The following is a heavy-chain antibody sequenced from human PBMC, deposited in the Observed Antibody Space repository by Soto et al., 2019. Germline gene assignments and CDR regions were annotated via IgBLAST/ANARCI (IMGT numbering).Heavy chain of an antibody. CDR3: ARDPRIAARRPLGPNDYYYGMDV. D-gene: IGHD6-6*01. CDR1: GFTVSSNY. J-gene: IGHJ6*02. CDR2: IYSGGST. V-gene: IGHV3-53*01. Sequence: GGSLRLSCAASGFTVSSNYMSWVRQAPGKGLEWVSVIYSGGSTYYADSVKGRFTISRDNSKNTLYLHMNSLRAEDTAVYYCARDPRIAARRPLGPNDYYYGMDVWGQGTTVTVSS.